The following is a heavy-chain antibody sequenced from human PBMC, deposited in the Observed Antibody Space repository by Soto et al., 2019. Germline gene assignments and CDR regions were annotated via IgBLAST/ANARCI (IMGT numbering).Heavy chain of an antibody. CDR2: IYYSGST. D-gene: IGHD1-7*01. CDR3: ARWTGTTYLPFNYYYGMDV. J-gene: IGHJ6*02. Sequence: ASETLSLTCTVSGGSISSYYWSWIRQPPGKGLEWIGYIYYSGSTNYNPSLKSRVTISVDTSKNQFSLKLSSVTAADTAVYYCARWTGTTYLPFNYYYGMDVWGQGTTVTVSS. CDR1: GGSISSYY. V-gene: IGHV4-59*01.